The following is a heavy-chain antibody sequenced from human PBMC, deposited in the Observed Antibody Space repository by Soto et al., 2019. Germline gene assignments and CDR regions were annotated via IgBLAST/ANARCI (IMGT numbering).Heavy chain of an antibody. CDR2: SYWDDDK. D-gene: IGHD6-19*01. V-gene: IGHV2-5*02. J-gene: IGHJ4*02. CDR1: GFSLSTSGVG. Sequence: QITLKESGPTLVKPTAALTLTCTFSGFSLSTSGVGVGWIRQPPAKALEWLALSYWDDDKRYSPSLNSRLPITKDTSKDPVVLTMTNMEPVDAPTYYGAHSRGSGWVYYFVFWGKGTLVTVSS. CDR3: AHSRGSGWVYYFVF.